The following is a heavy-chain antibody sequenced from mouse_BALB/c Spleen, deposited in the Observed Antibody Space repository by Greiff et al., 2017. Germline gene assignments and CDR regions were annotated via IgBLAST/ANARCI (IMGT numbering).Heavy chain of an antibody. V-gene: IGHV5-12-2*01. Sequence: VQLKESGGGLVQPGGSLKLSCAASGFTFSSYTMSWVRQTPEKRLEWVAYISNGGGSTYYPDTVKGRFTISRDNAKNTLYLQMSSLKSEDTAMYYCARNRAITSAMDYWGQGTSVTVSS. J-gene: IGHJ4*01. CDR1: GFTFSSYT. D-gene: IGHD2-4*01. CDR3: ARNRAITSAMDY. CDR2: ISNGGGST.